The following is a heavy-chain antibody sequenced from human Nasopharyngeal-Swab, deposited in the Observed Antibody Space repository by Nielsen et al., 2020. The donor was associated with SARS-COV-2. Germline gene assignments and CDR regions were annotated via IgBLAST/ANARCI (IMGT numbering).Heavy chain of an antibody. CDR3: ARGYSSSWYFCWFDP. CDR1: GGSFSGYY. CDR2: INHSGST. J-gene: IGHJ5*02. Sequence: SETLSLTCAVYGGSFSGYYWIWIRQPPGKGLEWIGEINHSGSTNYNPSLKSRVTISVDTSKNQFSLKLSSVTAAGTAVYYCARGYSSSWYFCWFDPWGQGTLVTVSS. D-gene: IGHD6-13*01. V-gene: IGHV4-34*01.